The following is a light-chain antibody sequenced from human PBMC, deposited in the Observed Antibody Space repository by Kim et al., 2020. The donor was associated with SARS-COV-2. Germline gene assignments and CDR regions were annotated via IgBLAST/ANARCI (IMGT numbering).Light chain of an antibody. J-gene: IGLJ2*01. Sequence: NFMLTQPHSVSESPGKTVTISCTRSSGSIASNYVQWYQQRPGSSPTTVIYEDNQRPSGVPDRFSGSIDSSSNSASLTISGLTTEDEADYYCQSYDSSNPYVVFGGGTQLTVL. CDR2: EDN. V-gene: IGLV6-57*01. CDR3: QSYDSSNPYVV. CDR1: SGSIASNY.